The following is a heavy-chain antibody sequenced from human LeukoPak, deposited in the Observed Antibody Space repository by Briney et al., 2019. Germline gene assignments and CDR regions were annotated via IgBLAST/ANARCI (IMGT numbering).Heavy chain of an antibody. V-gene: IGHV3-74*01. CDR2: ICPDGTVT. CDR3: VRDFRSADY. CDR1: GFTFSNYC. J-gene: IGHJ4*02. Sequence: GGSPRLSCAASGFTFSNYCMHWVRQIPGKGLVWVSRICPDGTVTNYADSVKGRFTISRDNAKNMVFLQMNSLRADDTAVYYCVRDFRSADYWGQGILVTVSS.